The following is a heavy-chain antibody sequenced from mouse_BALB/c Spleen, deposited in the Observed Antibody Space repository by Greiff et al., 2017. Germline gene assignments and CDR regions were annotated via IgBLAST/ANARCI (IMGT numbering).Heavy chain of an antibody. CDR1: GFTFSSYT. CDR2: ISSGGSYT. D-gene: IGHD2-10*02. V-gene: IGHV5-6-4*01. CDR3: TRSQYGNYFDY. J-gene: IGHJ2*01. Sequence: EVNLVESGGGLVKPGGSLKLSCAASGFTFSSYTMSWVRQTPEKRLEWVATISSGGSYTYYPDSVKGRFTISRDNAKNTLYLQMSSLKSEDTAMYYCTRSQYGNYFDYWGQGTTLTVSS.